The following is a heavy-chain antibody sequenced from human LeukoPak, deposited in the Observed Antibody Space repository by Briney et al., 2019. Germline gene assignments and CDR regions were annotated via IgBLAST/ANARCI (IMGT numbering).Heavy chain of an antibody. J-gene: IGHJ4*02. CDR1: GGTFSSYA. CDR2: SIPIFGTA. CDR3: ASGYYDSSGYYYFDY. Sequence: SVKVSCKASGGTFSSYAISWVRQAPGQGLEWMGRSIPIFGTANYAQKFQGRVTITTDESTSTAYMELSSLRSEDTAVYYCASGYYDSSGYYYFDYWGQGTLVTDSS. V-gene: IGHV1-69*05. D-gene: IGHD3-22*01.